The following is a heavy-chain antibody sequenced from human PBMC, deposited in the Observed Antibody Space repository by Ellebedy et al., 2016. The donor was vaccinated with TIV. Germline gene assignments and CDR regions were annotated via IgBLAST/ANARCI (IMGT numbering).Heavy chain of an antibody. Sequence: SVKVSCXASGGTFSSYAISWVRQAPGQGLEWMGGIIPIFGTANYAQKFQGRVTITADESTSTAYMELSSLRSEDTAVYYCAREAMTTVTNWFDPWGQGTLVTVSS. J-gene: IGHJ5*02. D-gene: IGHD4-17*01. CDR3: AREAMTTVTNWFDP. CDR1: GGTFSSYA. CDR2: IIPIFGTA. V-gene: IGHV1-69*13.